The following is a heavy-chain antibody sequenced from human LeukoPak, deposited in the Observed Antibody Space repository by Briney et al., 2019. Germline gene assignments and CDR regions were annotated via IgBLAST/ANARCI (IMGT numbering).Heavy chain of an antibody. Sequence: GGSLRLSCAASGFTVSSNYMTWVRQAPGKGLEWVSVIYSGGNTYYADSVKGRFTISRDNAKNSLYLQMNSLRAEDTAVYYCAELGITMIGGVWGKGTTVTISS. V-gene: IGHV3-66*01. CDR3: AELGITMIGGV. J-gene: IGHJ6*04. D-gene: IGHD3-10*02. CDR1: GFTVSSNY. CDR2: IYSGGNT.